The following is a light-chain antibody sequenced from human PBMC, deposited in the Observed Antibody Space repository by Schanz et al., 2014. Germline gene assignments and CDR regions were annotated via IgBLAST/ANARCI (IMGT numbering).Light chain of an antibody. CDR2: GAS. CDR1: QSVGSN. Sequence: EIVMTQSPATLSVSPGERATLSCRASQSVGSNLAWYQHKPGQAPRLLIYGASTRATGIPARFSGSGSGTEFNLTISSLQSEDFAVYYCQHYNNWPPVWTFGQGTKVEIK. V-gene: IGKV3-15*01. CDR3: QHYNNWPPVWT. J-gene: IGKJ1*01.